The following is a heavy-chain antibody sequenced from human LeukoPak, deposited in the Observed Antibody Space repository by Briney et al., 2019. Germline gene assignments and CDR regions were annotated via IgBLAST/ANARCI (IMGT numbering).Heavy chain of an antibody. CDR2: ISGSGGST. Sequence: GGSLRLSCAASGFTFSSYAMSWVRQAPGKGLEWVSAISGSGGSTYYADSVKGRFTISRDNSKNTLYLQMNSLRAEDTAVYYCAKPYNDYYYYYYMDVWGKGTTATISS. J-gene: IGHJ6*03. D-gene: IGHD1-14*01. CDR3: AKPYNDYYYYYYMDV. V-gene: IGHV3-23*01. CDR1: GFTFSSYA.